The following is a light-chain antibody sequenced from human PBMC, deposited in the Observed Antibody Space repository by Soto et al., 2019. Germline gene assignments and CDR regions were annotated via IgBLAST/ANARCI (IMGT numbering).Light chain of an antibody. CDR2: EVS. CDR1: SSDVGSYNL. Sequence: QSVLTQPASVSGSPGQSITISCTGTSSDVGSYNLVSWYQQHPGKAPKLMVYEVSKRPSGVSNRFSGPKSGNTASLTISGLQAEDEADYYCCSYAGSNNFDVFGTGTKVTV. V-gene: IGLV2-23*02. J-gene: IGLJ1*01. CDR3: CSYAGSNNFDV.